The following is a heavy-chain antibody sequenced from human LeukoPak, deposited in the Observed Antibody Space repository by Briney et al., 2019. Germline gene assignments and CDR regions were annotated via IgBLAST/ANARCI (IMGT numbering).Heavy chain of an antibody. Sequence: GGSLRLCCAASGFTFSSYGMHWVRQAPGKGLEWVAVISYDGSNKYCADSVKGRFTISRDNSKNTLYLQMNSLRAEDTAVYYCAKVTMEMATIGIGAFDIWGQGTMVTVSS. D-gene: IGHD5-24*01. J-gene: IGHJ3*02. V-gene: IGHV3-30*18. CDR2: ISYDGSNK. CDR1: GFTFSSYG. CDR3: AKVTMEMATIGIGAFDI.